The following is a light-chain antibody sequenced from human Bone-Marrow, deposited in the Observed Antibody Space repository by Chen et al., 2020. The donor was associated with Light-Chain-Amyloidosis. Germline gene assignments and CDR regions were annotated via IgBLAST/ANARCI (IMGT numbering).Light chain of an antibody. V-gene: IGLV3-25*03. J-gene: IGLJ2*01. CDR2: RDT. Sequence: SYELTQPPSVSVSTGQTARITCSGDDLPTNYASWYQQKPGQAPVLVIHRDTERPSGISERCSGSSAGTTATLTISGVQAEDEADYHCQSADSSGTYEVIFGGGTKLTVL. CDR3: QSADSSGTYEVI. CDR1: DLPTNY.